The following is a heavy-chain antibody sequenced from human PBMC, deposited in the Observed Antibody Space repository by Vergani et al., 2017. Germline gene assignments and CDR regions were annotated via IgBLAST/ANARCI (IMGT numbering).Heavy chain of an antibody. CDR1: GFTVSSNY. Sequence: EVQLVETGGGLIQPGGSLRLSCAASGFTVSSNYMSWVRQAPGKGLEWVSVIYSGGSTYYADSVKGRFTISRDNSKNTRYLQMNSLRAEDTAVYYCARVRALYSNPNWFDPWGQGTLVTVSS. J-gene: IGHJ5*02. V-gene: IGHV3-53*05. D-gene: IGHD4-11*01. CDR3: ARVRALYSNPNWFDP. CDR2: IYSGGST.